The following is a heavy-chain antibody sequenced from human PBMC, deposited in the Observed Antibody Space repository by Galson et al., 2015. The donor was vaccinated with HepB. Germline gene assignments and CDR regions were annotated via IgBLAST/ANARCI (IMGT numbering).Heavy chain of an antibody. V-gene: IGHV3-30*04. J-gene: IGHJ4*02. D-gene: IGHD3-16*02. CDR2: ISYDGSNK. CDR3: ARDPITFGGVIVGVLEFDY. Sequence: SLRLSCAASGFTFSSYAMHWVRQAPGKGLEWEAVISYDGSNKYYADSVKGRFTISRDNSKNTLYLQMNSLRAEDTAVYYCARDPITFGGVIVGVLEFDYWGQGTLVTISS. CDR1: GFTFSSYA.